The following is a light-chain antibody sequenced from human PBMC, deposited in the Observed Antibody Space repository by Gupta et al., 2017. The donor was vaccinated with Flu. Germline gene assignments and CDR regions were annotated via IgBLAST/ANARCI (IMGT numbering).Light chain of an antibody. CDR1: SSNIGNTY. Sequence: SSSNIGNTYVSWYQQLPETAPKLLIYENNKRPSWIPDRVSGAKSGTSAALGITGLQTGDESDYYCGTWDGSLSTDVFGTGSKVTGL. CDR3: GTWDGSLSTDV. CDR2: ENN. V-gene: IGLV1-51*02. J-gene: IGLJ1*01.